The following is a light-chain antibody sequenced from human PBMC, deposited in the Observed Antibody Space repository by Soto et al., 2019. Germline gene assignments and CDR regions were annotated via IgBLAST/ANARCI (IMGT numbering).Light chain of an antibody. CDR1: QSISGW. CDR3: QVYSSSPGR. J-gene: IGKJ1*01. Sequence: EIQMTQCPSPMSASVGDRVTITCRASQSISGWLAWYQQKPGKAPKLLVYDASRLVSGVPSRFIGSGPTTESALGISFLHSDGAAIYCCQVYSSSPGRFGEGTTGDNK. V-gene: IGKV1-5*01. CDR2: DAS.